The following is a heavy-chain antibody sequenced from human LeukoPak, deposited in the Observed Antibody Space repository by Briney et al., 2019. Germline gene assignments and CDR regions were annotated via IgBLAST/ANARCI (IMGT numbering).Heavy chain of an antibody. V-gene: IGHV4-39*01. CDR3: ARQDKGRCGGDCYADAPFDY. CDR1: GGSISSSSYY. J-gene: IGHJ4*02. Sequence: SETLSLTCTVSGGSISSSSYYWGWIRQPPGKGLEWIGSIYYSESTYYNPSLKSRVTISVDTSKNQFSLKLSSVTAADTAVYYCARQDKGRCGGDCYADAPFDYWGQGTLVTVSS. D-gene: IGHD2-21*01. CDR2: IYYSEST.